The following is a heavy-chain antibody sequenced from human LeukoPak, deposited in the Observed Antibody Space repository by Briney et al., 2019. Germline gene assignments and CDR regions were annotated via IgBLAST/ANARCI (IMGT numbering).Heavy chain of an antibody. CDR3: ARELVVGATQYFDY. V-gene: IGHV4-59*01. J-gene: IGHJ4*02. CDR2: IYYSGST. D-gene: IGHD1-26*01. CDR1: GGSISSYY. Sequence: SETLSLTCAVSGGSISSYYWSWIRQPPGKGLEWIGYIYYSGSTNYNPSLKSRVTISVDTSKNQFSLKLSSVTAADPAVYYCARELVVGATQYFDYWGQGNPGHRLL.